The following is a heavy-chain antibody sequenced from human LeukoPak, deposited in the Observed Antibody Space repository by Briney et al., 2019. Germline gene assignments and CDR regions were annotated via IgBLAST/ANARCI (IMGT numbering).Heavy chain of an antibody. V-gene: IGHV3-30*02. Sequence: GGSLRLSCAASGFTFSNYGMHWIRQAPGKGLEWVAFIRFDESDKYYADSVKGRFTISRDNSKNTLYLQMNSLRAEDTAVYYCARDSLQMGSYYMDVWGKGTTVTVSS. D-gene: IGHD4-11*01. CDR1: GFTFSNYG. CDR2: IRFDESDK. CDR3: ARDSLQMGSYYMDV. J-gene: IGHJ6*03.